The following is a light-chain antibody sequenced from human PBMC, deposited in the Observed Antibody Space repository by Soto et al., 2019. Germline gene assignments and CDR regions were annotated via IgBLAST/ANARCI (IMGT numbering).Light chain of an antibody. CDR1: TGAVTSGYY. J-gene: IGLJ1*01. CDR3: LLYYGGAYV. CDR2: STS. Sequence: QAVVTQEPSLTVSPGGTVTLTCASSTGAVTSGYYPNWFQQKPGQAPRALIYSTSNEHSWTPAPFSGSLLGGKAALTLSGVQPEDEAEYYCLLYYGGAYVFGTGTKVTVL. V-gene: IGLV7-43*01.